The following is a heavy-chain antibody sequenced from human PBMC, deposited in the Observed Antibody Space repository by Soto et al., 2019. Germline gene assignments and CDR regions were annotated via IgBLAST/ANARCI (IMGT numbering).Heavy chain of an antibody. CDR2: IYPGDSDT. D-gene: IGHD3-9*01. J-gene: IGHJ4*02. CDR1: GYSFTNFW. Sequence: PGESLKISCKGPGYSFTNFWIGWVRQMPGKGLEWMGIIYPGDSDTRYSPSFQGQVTISADKSISTAYLQWSSLKASDTAMYYCARRYYDILTGYRGFYFDYWGQGTLVTVSS. CDR3: ARRYYDILTGYRGFYFDY. V-gene: IGHV5-51*01.